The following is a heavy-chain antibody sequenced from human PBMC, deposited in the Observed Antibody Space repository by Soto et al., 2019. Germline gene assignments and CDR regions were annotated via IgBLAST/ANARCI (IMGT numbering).Heavy chain of an antibody. V-gene: IGHV3-33*01. J-gene: IGHJ4*02. CDR2: LWGDGSNK. Sequence: QVQLVESGGGVVQPGRSLRLSCAASGFTFSNYHMHWVRQAPGKGLEWLAILWGDGSNKYYADSVKGRFTISRDNSKNTLYLQMNSLRVEDTAVYYCARIGSWALNFDYWGQGALVTVSS. CDR1: GFTFSNYH. D-gene: IGHD6-13*01. CDR3: ARIGSWALNFDY.